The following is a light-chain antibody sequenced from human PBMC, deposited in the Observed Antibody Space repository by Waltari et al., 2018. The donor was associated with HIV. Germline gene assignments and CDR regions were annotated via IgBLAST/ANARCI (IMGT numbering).Light chain of an antibody. J-gene: IGKJ1*01. Sequence: EIVLTQSPATLSLSPGERATLSCRASQSVTTYLAWYQQQPGQAPRLLIYDASNRATGIPARFSGSGSGTYFTLTISSLSPEDFAVYYFQQRSTWPLTFGQGTKVEI. CDR1: QSVTTY. V-gene: IGKV3-11*01. CDR3: QQRSTWPLT. CDR2: DAS.